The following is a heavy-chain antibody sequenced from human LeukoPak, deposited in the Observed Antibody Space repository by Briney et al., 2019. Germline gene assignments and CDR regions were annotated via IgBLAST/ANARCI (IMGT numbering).Heavy chain of an antibody. Sequence: GGSLRLSCAASEFIFSSYAMSWVRQAPGKGLEWVSAISGSGGSTYYADSVKGRFTISRDNSKNTLYLQMNSLRAEDTAVYYCAKDVAVAGTGYDYWGQGTLVTVSS. J-gene: IGHJ4*02. D-gene: IGHD6-19*01. CDR2: ISGSGGST. CDR3: AKDVAVAGTGYDY. V-gene: IGHV3-23*01. CDR1: EFIFSSYA.